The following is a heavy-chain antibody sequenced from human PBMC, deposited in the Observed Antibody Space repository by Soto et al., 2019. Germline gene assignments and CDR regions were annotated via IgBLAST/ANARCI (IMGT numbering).Heavy chain of an antibody. Sequence: GGSLRLSCRTSGFTFSSFSMHWFRQAPGKGLEWVAVIGSTNVKYYADSVKGRFTISRDNSQDTLYLQMDGLRPDDTGVYFCAREVVKTHWYFDNWGQGSLVTVSS. V-gene: IGHV3-30*04. CDR3: AREVVKTHWYFDN. J-gene: IGHJ4*02. D-gene: IGHD1-1*01. CDR1: GFTFSSFS. CDR2: IGSTNVK.